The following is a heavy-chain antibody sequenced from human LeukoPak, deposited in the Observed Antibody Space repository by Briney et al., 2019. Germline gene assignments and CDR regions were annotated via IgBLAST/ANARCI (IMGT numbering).Heavy chain of an antibody. CDR2: ISSSSSYI. CDR1: GFTFSSYS. Sequence: PGGSLRLSCAASGFTFSSYSMNWVRQAPGKGLEWVSSISSSSSYIYYADSVKGRFTISRDNAKNSLYLQMNSLRAEDTAVHYCARGSEYQLLLPNDYWGQGTLVTVSS. J-gene: IGHJ4*02. D-gene: IGHD2-2*01. CDR3: ARGSEYQLLLPNDY. V-gene: IGHV3-21*01.